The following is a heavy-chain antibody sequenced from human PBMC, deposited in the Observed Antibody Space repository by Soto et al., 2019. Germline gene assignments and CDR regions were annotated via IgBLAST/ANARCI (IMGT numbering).Heavy chain of an antibody. CDR2: IDPSDSYT. CDR3: ARLSGHSNYYDSSGYSYGMDV. D-gene: IGHD3-22*01. J-gene: IGHJ6*02. CDR1: GYSFTSYW. Sequence: ESLKISCKGSGYSFTSYWISWVRQMPGKGLGWMGRIDPSDSYTNYSPSFKGHVTISADKSISTAYLQWSSLKASDTAMYYCARLSGHSNYYDSSGYSYGMDVWGQGTTVTVSS. V-gene: IGHV5-10-1*01.